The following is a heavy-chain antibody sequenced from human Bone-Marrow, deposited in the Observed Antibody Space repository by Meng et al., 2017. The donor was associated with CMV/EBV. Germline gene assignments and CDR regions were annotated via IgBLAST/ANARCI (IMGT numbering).Heavy chain of an antibody. V-gene: IGHV1-69*05. CDR2: IIPILGTA. Sequence: SVKVSCKSSGGTFSSYAISWVRQAPGQGLEWMGGIIPILGTANYAQKFQGRATITTDESTSTVYMGLNNLGSEDSAVYYCAREWSTVIPSPLNPWGQGTLVTVSS. D-gene: IGHD2-21*01. CDR1: GGTFSSYA. J-gene: IGHJ5*02. CDR3: AREWSTVIPSPLNP.